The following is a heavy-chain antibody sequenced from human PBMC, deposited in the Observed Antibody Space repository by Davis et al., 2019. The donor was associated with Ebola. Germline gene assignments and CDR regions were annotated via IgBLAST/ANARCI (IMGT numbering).Heavy chain of an antibody. V-gene: IGHV4-30-2*01. CDR2: IYYSGTT. Sequence: SETLSLTCVVSGGSISSSGSSWSWIRQPPGKGLEWIGYIYYSGTTYYNPSLKSRLTISIDRPKNQFSLNLRSATAADTAVYYCARDHSVMVPGTSRDWGQGTLVTVSS. CDR1: GGSISSSGSS. J-gene: IGHJ4*02. D-gene: IGHD5-18*01. CDR3: ARDHSVMVPGTSRD.